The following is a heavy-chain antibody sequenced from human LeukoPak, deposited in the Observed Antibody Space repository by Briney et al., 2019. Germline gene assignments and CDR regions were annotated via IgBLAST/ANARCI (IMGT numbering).Heavy chain of an antibody. D-gene: IGHD3-22*01. V-gene: IGHV4-39*07. J-gene: IGHJ6*02. Sequence: SETLSLTCTVSGGSISSSSYYWGWIRQPPGKGLEWIGEINHSGSTNYNPSLKSRVTISVDTSRDQFSLRLNSVTAADTAVYYCARLSGFEVHSRGYAVDVWGLGTTVIVAS. CDR2: INHSGST. CDR1: GGSISSSSYY. CDR3: ARLSGFEVHSRGYAVDV.